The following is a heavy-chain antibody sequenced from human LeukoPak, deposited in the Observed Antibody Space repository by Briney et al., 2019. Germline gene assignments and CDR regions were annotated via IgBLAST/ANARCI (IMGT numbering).Heavy chain of an antibody. CDR2: IGGSGAKA. J-gene: IGHJ4*02. V-gene: IGHV3-23*01. Sequence: PGRSLRLSCAASGFTFSSYSMTWVRQAPGKGLEWVSGIGGSGAKAYYADSVKGRFTISRDNSKNMLYLQMNSLRADDTSVYYCARGTAWYSSSWYFDFWGQGTLVTVSS. CDR1: GFTFSSYS. D-gene: IGHD6-13*01. CDR3: ARGTAWYSSSWYFDF.